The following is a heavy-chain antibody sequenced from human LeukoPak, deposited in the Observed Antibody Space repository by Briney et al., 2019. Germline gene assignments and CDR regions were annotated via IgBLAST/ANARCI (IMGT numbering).Heavy chain of an antibody. V-gene: IGHV3-43D*03. D-gene: IGHD6-19*01. CDR2: ISWDGGST. CDR3: AKDYSSGWYGGFGY. J-gene: IGHJ4*02. CDR1: GFTFDDYA. Sequence: GGSLRLSCAASGFTFDDYAMHWVRQAPGKGLEWVSLISWDGGSTYYADSVKGRFTISRDNRKNSLYLQMNSLRAEDTALYFCAKDYSSGWYGGFGYWGQGTLVTVSS.